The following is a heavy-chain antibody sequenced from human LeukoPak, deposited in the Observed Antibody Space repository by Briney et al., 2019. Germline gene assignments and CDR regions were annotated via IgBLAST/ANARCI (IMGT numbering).Heavy chain of an antibody. D-gene: IGHD3-9*01. CDR3: ARLRYFDWLFDY. J-gene: IGHJ4*02. CDR1: GGSISSSSYY. Sequence: SETLSLTCTVSGGSISSSSYYWSWIRQPPGKGLEWIGYIYYSGSTNYNPSLKSRVTISVDTSKNQFSLKLSSVTAVDTAVYYCARLRYFDWLFDYWGQGTLVTVSS. V-gene: IGHV4-61*01. CDR2: IYYSGST.